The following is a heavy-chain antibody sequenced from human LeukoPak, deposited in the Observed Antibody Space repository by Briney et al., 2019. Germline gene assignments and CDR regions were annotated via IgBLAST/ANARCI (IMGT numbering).Heavy chain of an antibody. D-gene: IGHD6-19*01. V-gene: IGHV3-30*18. J-gene: IGHJ4*02. CDR3: AKGEQWLVRGSFDY. CDR1: GFTFSSYG. Sequence: GGSLRLSCAASGFTFSSYGMHWVRQAPGKGLEWVAVISYDGSNKYYADSVKGRFTISRDNSKNTLYLQMNSLRAEDTAVYYCAKGEQWLVRGSFDYWGQGTLVTVSS. CDR2: ISYDGSNK.